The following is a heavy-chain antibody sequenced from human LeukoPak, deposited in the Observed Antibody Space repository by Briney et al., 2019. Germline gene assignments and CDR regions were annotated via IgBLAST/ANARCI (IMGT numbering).Heavy chain of an antibody. J-gene: IGHJ4*02. CDR2: IGSSSRSI. CDR3: ARGSSVSANNFDY. Sequence: GGSLRLSCAASGFTFTSYSMNWVRQAPGKGLEWVSSIGSSSRSIYYADSVKGRFTISRDNAKNSLYLQMNSLRAEDTAVYYCARGSSVSANNFDYWGQGTLVTVSS. V-gene: IGHV3-21*01. D-gene: IGHD6-6*01. CDR1: GFTFTSYS.